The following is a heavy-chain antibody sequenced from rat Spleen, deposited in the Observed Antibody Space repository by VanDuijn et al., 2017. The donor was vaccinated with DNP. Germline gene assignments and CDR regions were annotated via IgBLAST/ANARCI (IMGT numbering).Heavy chain of an antibody. CDR2: ITYDGSRT. CDR3: TTFEGRNA. CDR1: GFTFSDYN. V-gene: IGHV5S10*01. D-gene: IGHD1-11*01. Sequence: EVQVVESGGGLVQPGRSLKVSCAASGFTFSDYNMAWVRQAPKKGLEWVATITYDGSRTYFRDSVKGRFTISRDIAKSTLYLQMDSLRSEDTATYYCTTFEGRNAWGQGTSVTVSS. J-gene: IGHJ4*01.